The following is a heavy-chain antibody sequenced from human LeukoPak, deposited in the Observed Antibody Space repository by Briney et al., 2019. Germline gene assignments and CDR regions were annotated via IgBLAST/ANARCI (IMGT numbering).Heavy chain of an antibody. Sequence: KPSETLSLTCTVSGGSISSYCWSWIRQPPGKGLEWIGYIYYSGSTNYNPSLKSRVTISVDTSKNQFSLKLSSVTAADTAVYYCARDHYYDSSGFESWGQGTLVTVSS. CDR2: IYYSGST. V-gene: IGHV4-59*01. D-gene: IGHD3-22*01. CDR1: GGSISSYC. J-gene: IGHJ4*02. CDR3: ARDHYYDSSGFES.